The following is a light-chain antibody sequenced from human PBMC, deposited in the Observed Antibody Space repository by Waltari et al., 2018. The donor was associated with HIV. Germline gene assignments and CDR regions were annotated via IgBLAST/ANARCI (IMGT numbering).Light chain of an antibody. CDR1: SSDVGNYNL. V-gene: IGLV2-23*02. J-gene: IGLJ3*02. CDR2: EVK. Sequence: QSALTQPASVSGSPGQSIAISCTGTSSDVGNYNLVSWYQQSPGKAPRLMIYEVKKRPSGISNRFSGSKSGNTASLIISGLQSEDEDYYYCSSYAGGTSWVFGGGTKLTVL. CDR3: SSYAGGTSWV.